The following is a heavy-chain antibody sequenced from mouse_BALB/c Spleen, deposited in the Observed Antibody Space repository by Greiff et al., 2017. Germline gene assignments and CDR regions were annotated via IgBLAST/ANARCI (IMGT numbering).Heavy chain of an antibody. J-gene: IGHJ4*01. Sequence: EVQRVESGGDLVKPGGSLKLSCAASGFTFSSYGMSWVRQTPDKRLEWVATISSGGSYTYYPDSVKGRFTISRDNAKNTLYLQMSSLKSEDTAMYYCARHEGTYYGNYGAMDYWGQGTSVTVSS. CDR2: ISSGGSYT. D-gene: IGHD2-10*01. V-gene: IGHV5-6*01. CDR1: GFTFSSYG. CDR3: ARHEGTYYGNYGAMDY.